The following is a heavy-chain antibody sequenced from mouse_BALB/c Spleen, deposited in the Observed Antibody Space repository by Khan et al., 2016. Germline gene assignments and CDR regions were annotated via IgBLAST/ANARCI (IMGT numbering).Heavy chain of an antibody. CDR2: ISDGGAYT. J-gene: IGHJ1*01. CDR1: GFTFSDYY. Sequence: EVELVESGGGLVKPGGSLKLSCAASGFTFSDYYMYWVRQTPEKRLEWVVTISDGGAYTYYPDSVKGRFTISRDNAKNNRYLQMSSLKSEDTAMYYCARAYGKYGYFDVWSAGTTITVSS. CDR3: ARAYGKYGYFDV. V-gene: IGHV5-4*02. D-gene: IGHD1-1*02.